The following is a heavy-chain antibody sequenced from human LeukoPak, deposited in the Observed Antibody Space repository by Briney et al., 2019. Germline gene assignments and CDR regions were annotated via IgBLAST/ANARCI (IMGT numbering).Heavy chain of an antibody. CDR2: MSFDVNNK. CDR3: ARGYCTSSSCYNDY. CDR1: GFTFSSYA. D-gene: IGHD2-2*02. Sequence: GGSLRLSCVTSGFTFSSYAFHWVHQAPGKGLEWVATMSFDVNNKYYADSVRGRFTISRDNSKNTLYLQMNSLGAEDTAVYSCARGYCTSSSCYNDYWGQGTLVTVSS. V-gene: IGHV3-30*04. J-gene: IGHJ4*02.